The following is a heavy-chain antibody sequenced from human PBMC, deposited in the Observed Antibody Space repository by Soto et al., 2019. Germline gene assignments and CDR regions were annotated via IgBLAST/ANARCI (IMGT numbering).Heavy chain of an antibody. V-gene: IGHV3-33*01. J-gene: IGHJ6*02. Sequence: HPGGSLRLSCAASGFTFSSYGMHWVRQAPGKGLEWVAVIWYDGSNKYYADSVKGRFTISRDNSKNTLYLQMNSLRAEDTAVYYCARDTGPNGYNYYYFGMDVWGQGTTVTVSS. CDR3: ARDTGPNGYNYYYFGMDV. D-gene: IGHD5-18*01. CDR2: IWYDGSNK. CDR1: GFTFSSYG.